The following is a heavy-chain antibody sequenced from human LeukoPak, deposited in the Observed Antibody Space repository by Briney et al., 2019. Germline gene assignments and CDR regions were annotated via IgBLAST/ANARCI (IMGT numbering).Heavy chain of an antibody. Sequence: GGSLRLSCAASGFTFSSYGMHWVRQAPGKGLEWVAFIRYDGSNKYYADSVKGRLTISRDNSKNTVYLQMNSLRAEDTAVYYCARGVPKTSYYYYYMDVWGKGTTVTVSS. D-gene: IGHD4-11*01. V-gene: IGHV3-30*02. CDR1: GFTFSSYG. CDR3: ARGVPKTSYYYYYMDV. CDR2: IRYDGSNK. J-gene: IGHJ6*03.